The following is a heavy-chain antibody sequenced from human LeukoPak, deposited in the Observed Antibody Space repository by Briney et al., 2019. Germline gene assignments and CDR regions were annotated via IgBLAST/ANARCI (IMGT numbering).Heavy chain of an antibody. Sequence: SETLSLTCGVSGGSIDITNYWSWVRQAPGKGLEWIGEIAHDGTTNYNPSLRSRVAMSFDRANNPFSLSLTSVTAADTAVYYCTREDRPYCPFAYWGQGVLVTVSS. CDR2: IAHDGTT. V-gene: IGHV4-4*02. CDR1: GGSIDITNY. J-gene: IGHJ4*02. CDR3: TREDRPYCPFAY. D-gene: IGHD1-26*01.